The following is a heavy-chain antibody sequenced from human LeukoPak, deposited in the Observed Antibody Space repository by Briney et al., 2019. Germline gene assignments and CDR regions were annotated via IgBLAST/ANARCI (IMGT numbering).Heavy chain of an antibody. J-gene: IGHJ4*02. CDR2: ISSSSSYI. D-gene: IGHD6-13*01. CDR3: AKLLAAGYYFDY. V-gene: IGHV3-21*01. CDR1: GFTFSSYS. Sequence: GGSLRLPCAASGFTFSSYSMNWVRQAPGKGLEWVSSISSSSSYIYYADSVKGRFTISRDNAKNSLYLQMNSLRAEDTAVYYCAKLLAAGYYFDYWGQGTLVTVSS.